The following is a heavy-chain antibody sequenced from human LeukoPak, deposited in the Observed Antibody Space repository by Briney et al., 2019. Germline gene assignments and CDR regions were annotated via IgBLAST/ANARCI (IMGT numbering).Heavy chain of an antibody. Sequence: GGSLRLSCAASGFTVSSNYMSWVRQAPGKGLEWVSVIYSCGSTYYADSVKGRFTISRDNSKNTLYLQMNSLRAEDTAVYYCARGPYSSGWYSPLPFDYWGQGTLVTVSS. J-gene: IGHJ4*02. CDR2: IYSCGST. V-gene: IGHV3-53*01. CDR3: ARGPYSSGWYSPLPFDY. D-gene: IGHD6-19*01. CDR1: GFTVSSNY.